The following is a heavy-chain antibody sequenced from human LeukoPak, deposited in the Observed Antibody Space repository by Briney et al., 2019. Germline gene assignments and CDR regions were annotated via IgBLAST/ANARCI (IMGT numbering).Heavy chain of an antibody. V-gene: IGHV4-34*01. J-gene: IGHJ4*02. CDR1: GGSFSGYY. Sequence: SETLSLTCAVYGGSFSGYYWSRIRQPPGKGLEWIGEINHSGSTNYNPSLKSRVTISVDTSKNQFSLKLSSVTAADTAVYYCARWVVITRNRYFDYWGQGTLVTVSS. CDR3: ARWVVITRNRYFDY. D-gene: IGHD3-22*01. CDR2: INHSGST.